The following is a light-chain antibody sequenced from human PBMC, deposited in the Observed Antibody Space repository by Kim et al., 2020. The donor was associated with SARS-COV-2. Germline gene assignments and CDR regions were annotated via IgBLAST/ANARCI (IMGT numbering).Light chain of an antibody. V-gene: IGLV2-14*03. CDR2: DGR. Sequence: LSTISSFVTRDDMVKSEAVSRYQQHSGQAPLLVITDGRNRPSGVTTRFSGSKSAYIALLTITALQSDDEADYYCCSTSNNLNYVFGSGTKVTVL. CDR3: CSTSNNLNYV. J-gene: IGLJ1*01. CDR1: RDDMVKSEA.